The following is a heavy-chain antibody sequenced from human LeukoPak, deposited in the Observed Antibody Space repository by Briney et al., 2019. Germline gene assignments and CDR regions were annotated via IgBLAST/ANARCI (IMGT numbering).Heavy chain of an antibody. V-gene: IGHV4-59*01. D-gene: IGHD2-15*01. Sequence: SETLSLTRTVSGGSISSYYWSWIRQPPGKGLEWIGYIYYSGSTNYNPSLKSRVTISVDTSKNQFSLKLSSVTAADTAVYYCARGEVARGPFDYWGQGTLVTVSS. J-gene: IGHJ4*02. CDR1: GGSISSYY. CDR3: ARGEVARGPFDY. CDR2: IYYSGST.